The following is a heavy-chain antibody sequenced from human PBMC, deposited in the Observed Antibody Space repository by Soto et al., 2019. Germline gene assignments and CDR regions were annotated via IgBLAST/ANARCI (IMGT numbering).Heavy chain of an antibody. J-gene: IGHJ4*02. CDR1: GFTFNTYA. CDR3: AKDRTISWHDHPEDFDS. Sequence: EVQLLDSGGHLVQPGGSLRLSCAASGFTFNTYAMSWVRQAPGKGLECVSGISGSGSTTYYADSVKGRFTISRDNSNNALYLQRNSLRAEDTAVDYCAKDRTISWHDHPEDFDSWGQGTLVTVSS. V-gene: IGHV3-23*01. CDR2: ISGSGSTT. D-gene: IGHD1-1*01.